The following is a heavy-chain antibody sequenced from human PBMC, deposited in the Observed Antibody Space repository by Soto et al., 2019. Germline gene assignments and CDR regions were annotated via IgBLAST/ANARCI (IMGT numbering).Heavy chain of an antibody. CDR3: AREGPLSGDAFDI. D-gene: IGHD3-16*01. Sequence: SETPSLTCTVSGGSIISHLWSWIRQPPGKGLEWICYVSHSGSTTHNPSLKSRVTISLDTSKNQVSLQLRSVTAADTAVYYCAREGPLSGDAFDIWGRGTKVTVSS. CDR2: VSHSGST. CDR1: GGSIISHL. J-gene: IGHJ3*02. V-gene: IGHV4-59*11.